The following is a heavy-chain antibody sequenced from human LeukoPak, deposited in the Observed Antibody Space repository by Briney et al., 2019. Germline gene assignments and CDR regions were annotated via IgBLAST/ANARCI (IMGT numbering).Heavy chain of an antibody. J-gene: IGHJ4*02. CDR2: IYDRGESS. D-gene: IGHD3-3*02. CDR3: ARDRELGY. V-gene: IGHV4-59*01. CDR1: AGFISNYY. Sequence: SETLSLTCSVSAGFISNYYWSWLRQPPGKGLEWIGYIYDRGESSGYNPSLKGRVTISVDTANNQFALMMTSVTSADTATYYCARDRELGYWGLGTLVTVSS.